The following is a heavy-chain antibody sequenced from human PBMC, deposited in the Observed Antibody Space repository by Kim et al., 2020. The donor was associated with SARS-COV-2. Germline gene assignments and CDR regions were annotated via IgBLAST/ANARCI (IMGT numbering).Heavy chain of an antibody. Sequence: ASVKVSCKASGYTFTSYYMHWVRQAPGQGLEWMGIINPSGGSTSYAQKFQGRVTMTRDTSTSTVYMELSSLRSEDTAVYYCARVTMVRGVISGGMDVWGQGTTVTVSS. V-gene: IGHV1-46*01. CDR3: ARVTMVRGVISGGMDV. CDR2: INPSGGST. J-gene: IGHJ6*02. CDR1: GYTFTSYY. D-gene: IGHD3-10*01.